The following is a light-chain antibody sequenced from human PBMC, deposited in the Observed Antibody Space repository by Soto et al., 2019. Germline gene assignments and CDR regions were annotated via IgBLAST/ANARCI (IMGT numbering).Light chain of an antibody. CDR3: QQYGDSQPYT. CDR2: GVS. J-gene: IGKJ2*01. CDR1: QSVRSNY. V-gene: IGKV3-20*01. Sequence: EIVLTQSPGTLSLSPGERATLSCRASQSVRSNYLAWYQQKPGQAPRLLIYGVSARATGIPDRFSGSGSGTDFTLTISRLEPEDFAVFYCQQYGDSQPYTFGQGTKVEIK.